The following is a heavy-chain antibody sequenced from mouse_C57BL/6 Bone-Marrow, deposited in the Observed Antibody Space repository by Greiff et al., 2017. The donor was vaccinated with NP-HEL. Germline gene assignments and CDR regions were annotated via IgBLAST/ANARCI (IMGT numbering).Heavy chain of an antibody. CDR3: AREGIYYGNYVWFAY. Sequence: EVKLVESGPGLVKPSQSLSLTCSVTGYSITSGYYWNWIRQFPGNKLEWMGYISYDGSNNYNPSLKNRISITRDTSKNQFFLKLNSVTTEDTATYYCAREGIYYGNYVWFAYWGQGTLVTVSA. D-gene: IGHD2-1*01. J-gene: IGHJ3*01. CDR1: GYSITSGYY. V-gene: IGHV3-6*01. CDR2: ISYDGSN.